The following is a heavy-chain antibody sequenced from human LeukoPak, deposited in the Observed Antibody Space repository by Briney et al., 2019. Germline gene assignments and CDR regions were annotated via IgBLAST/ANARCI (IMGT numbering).Heavy chain of an antibody. CDR1: GFTFSSYA. CDR2: IGSGGTDI. CDR3: ASGYCAGANCRRGY. D-gene: IGHD2-8*02. V-gene: IGHV3-21*01. J-gene: IGHJ4*02. Sequence: GGSLRLSCAASGFTFSSYAMNWVRQAPGKGLEWVSGIGSGGTDIYYADSVKGRFTITRDNAKNSLYLQMNSLRAEDTAVYYCASGYCAGANCRRGYWGQGTLVTVSS.